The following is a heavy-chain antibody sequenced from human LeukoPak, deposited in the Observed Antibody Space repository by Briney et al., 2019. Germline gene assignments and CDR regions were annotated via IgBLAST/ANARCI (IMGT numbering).Heavy chain of an antibody. CDR3: ARTRWELPYYFDY. J-gene: IGHJ4*02. D-gene: IGHD1-26*01. Sequence: GGSVRLSCAASGFTVSSNYMSWVRQAPGKGLEWVSVIYSGGSTYYADSVKGRFTISRDNSKNTLYLQMNSLRAEDTAVYYCARTRWELPYYFDYWGQGTLVTVSS. CDR2: IYSGGST. V-gene: IGHV3-53*01. CDR1: GFTVSSNY.